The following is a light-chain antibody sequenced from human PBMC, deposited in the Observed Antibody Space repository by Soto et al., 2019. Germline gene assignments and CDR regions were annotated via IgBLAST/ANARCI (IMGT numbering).Light chain of an antibody. Sequence: EIVMTSSAAILSVSPGSSAPLSCRASQSVSSDLAWYHQKPGQAHRLLIYGASTRATGIPDRFSCSGSGTDFTLTISRLQPEELAVYDCHQYGQSPWTLGPGTTVAI. J-gene: IGKJ1*01. V-gene: IGKV3-15*01. CDR1: QSVSSD. CDR2: GAS. CDR3: HQYGQSPWT.